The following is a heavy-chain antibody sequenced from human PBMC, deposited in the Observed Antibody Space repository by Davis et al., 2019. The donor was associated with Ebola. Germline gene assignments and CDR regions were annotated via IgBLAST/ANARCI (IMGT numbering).Heavy chain of an antibody. Sequence: ASVKVSCKASGYTFTGYYMHWVRQAPGQGLEWMGRINPNSGGTNYAQKFQGRVTMTRDTSISTAYMKLSSLRSEDTAVYYCARGEFLFGELLLYYGMDVWGKGTTVTVSS. D-gene: IGHD3-10*02. V-gene: IGHV1-2*06. CDR1: GYTFTGYY. CDR3: ARGEFLFGELLLYYGMDV. CDR2: INPNSGGT. J-gene: IGHJ6*04.